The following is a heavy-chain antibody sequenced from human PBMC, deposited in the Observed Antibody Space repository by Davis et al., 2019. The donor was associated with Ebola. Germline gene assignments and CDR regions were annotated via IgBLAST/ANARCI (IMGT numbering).Heavy chain of an antibody. V-gene: IGHV3-23*01. CDR3: AKAADNWGTFYFDS. CDR1: RFSLGKYA. CDR2: ISGSGAST. D-gene: IGHD3-16*01. J-gene: IGHJ4*02. Sequence: GESLKISCAASRFSLGKYAVAWVRQNPGKGLEWVSTISGSGASTHYSVSVQGRFSISRDNSRDTVYLQMNSLRVEDAAMYYCAKAADNWGTFYFDSWSQGTLVTVSS.